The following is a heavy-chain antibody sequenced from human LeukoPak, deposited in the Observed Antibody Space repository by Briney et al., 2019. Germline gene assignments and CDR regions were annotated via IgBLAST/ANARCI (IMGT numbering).Heavy chain of an antibody. CDR1: GYTLSKLS. Sequence: ASVTVSCKVSGYTLSKLSIHWVGQAPGKGLEGMGSFDPEDGETIYAQKFQGRVTMTEDTPPDAAYMELSSLRSEDTAVYYCASRGIAAAGGPPENWGQGTLVTVSS. D-gene: IGHD6-13*01. J-gene: IGHJ4*02. CDR2: FDPEDGET. V-gene: IGHV1-24*01. CDR3: ASRGIAAAGGPPEN.